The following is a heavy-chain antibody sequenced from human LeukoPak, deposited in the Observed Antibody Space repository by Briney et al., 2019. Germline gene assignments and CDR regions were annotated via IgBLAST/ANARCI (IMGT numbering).Heavy chain of an antibody. CDR2: VYHSGST. CDR1: GYSITSGYY. J-gene: IGHJ6*03. D-gene: IGHD3-10*01. Sequence: PSETLSLTCTVSGYSITSGYYWVWIRQPPGKGLEWIGAVYHSGSTYYNPSLKSRVAISVDTSKSLFSLNLYSVTAADTAVYFCARSGPYYYHYLDVWGKGTTVTVSS. V-gene: IGHV4-38-2*02. CDR3: ARSGPYYYHYLDV.